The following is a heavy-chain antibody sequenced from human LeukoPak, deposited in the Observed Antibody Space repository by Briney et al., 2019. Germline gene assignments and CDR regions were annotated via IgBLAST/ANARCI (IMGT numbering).Heavy chain of an antibody. V-gene: IGHV3-30*18. J-gene: IGHJ4*02. CDR1: GFTFSSYG. Sequence: GGSLRLSCAASGFTFSSYGMHWVRQAPGKGLEWVAVISYDGSNKYHADSVKGRFTISRDNSKNTLYLQMNSLRAEDTAVYYCAKGVGSGVVPADPFDYWGQGTLVTVSS. D-gene: IGHD2-2*01. CDR3: AKGVGSGVVPADPFDY. CDR2: ISYDGSNK.